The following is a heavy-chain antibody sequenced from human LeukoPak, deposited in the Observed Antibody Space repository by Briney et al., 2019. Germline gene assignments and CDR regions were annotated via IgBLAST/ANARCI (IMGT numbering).Heavy chain of an antibody. CDR3: ARALLWYGEPSHIDY. Sequence: ASVTVSCKACGYTFTSYGISWVRQAPGQGLEWMGWITAYNDNTNYAQKLQGRVTMTTDTSTSTAYMELRSLRSDDTSVYYCARALLWYGEPSHIDYWGQGTLVTACS. D-gene: IGHD3-10*01. J-gene: IGHJ4*02. CDR2: ITAYNDNT. CDR1: GYTFTSYG. V-gene: IGHV1-18*01.